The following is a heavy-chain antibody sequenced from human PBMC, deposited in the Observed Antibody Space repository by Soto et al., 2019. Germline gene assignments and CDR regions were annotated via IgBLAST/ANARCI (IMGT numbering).Heavy chain of an antibody. Sequence: QVQLVQSGAEVKKPGSSVKVSCKASGGTFSSYTISWVRQAPGQGLEWMGRIIPILGIANYAQKFQGRVTITADKSTSTAYMELSSLRSEDTAVYYCARAITTTRNYYYGMDVWGQGTTVTVSS. J-gene: IGHJ6*02. CDR2: IIPILGIA. V-gene: IGHV1-69*02. CDR1: GGTFSSYT. CDR3: ARAITTTRNYYYGMDV. D-gene: IGHD1-26*01.